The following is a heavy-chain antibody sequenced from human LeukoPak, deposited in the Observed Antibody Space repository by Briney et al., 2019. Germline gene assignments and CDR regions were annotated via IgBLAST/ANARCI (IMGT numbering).Heavy chain of an antibody. V-gene: IGHV3-30*03. D-gene: IGHD4-11*01. CDR2: ISYDGSNK. CDR1: GFTFCSYG. CDR3: VSTRFDY. J-gene: IGHJ4*02. Sequence: GRSLRLSCAASGFTFCSYGMHWVRQAPGKGLEWVAVISYDGSNKYYADSVKGRFTISRDNSKNTLYLQMNSLRAEDTAVYYCVSTRFDYWGQGTLVIVSS.